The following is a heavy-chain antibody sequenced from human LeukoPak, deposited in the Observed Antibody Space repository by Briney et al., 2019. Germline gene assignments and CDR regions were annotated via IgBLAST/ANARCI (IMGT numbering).Heavy chain of an antibody. D-gene: IGHD4-17*01. Sequence: PGGSLRLSCAASGFSFTSYWMSWVRQAPGKGMEWVAKINQDGSEKFYVDSVKGGFTIYRDKVKNSLYLQVNSLRVEDTAVYYCARGDFNDNGDYVDAFDVWGQGTMVTVSS. J-gene: IGHJ3*01. CDR2: INQDGSEK. CDR1: GFSFTSYW. V-gene: IGHV3-7*01. CDR3: ARGDFNDNGDYVDAFDV.